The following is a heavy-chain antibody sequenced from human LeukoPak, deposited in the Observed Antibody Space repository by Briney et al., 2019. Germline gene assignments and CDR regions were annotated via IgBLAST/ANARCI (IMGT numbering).Heavy chain of an antibody. CDR2: IWYDGSNK. V-gene: IGHV3-33*06. CDR1: GFTFSSYG. Sequence: GRSLRLSCAASGFTFSSYGMHWVRQAPGKGLEWVAVIWYDGSNKYYADSVKGRFTISRDNSKNTLYLQMNSLRAEDTAVDYCAKDQYYYDSSGIDYWGQGTLVTVSS. D-gene: IGHD3-22*01. J-gene: IGHJ4*02. CDR3: AKDQYYYDSSGIDY.